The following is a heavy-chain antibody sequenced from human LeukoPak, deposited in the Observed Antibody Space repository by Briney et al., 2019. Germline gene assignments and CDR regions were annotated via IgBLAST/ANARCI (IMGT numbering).Heavy chain of an antibody. J-gene: IGHJ4*02. CDR3: AKVPVEIVATIRFDY. D-gene: IGHD5-12*01. CDR1: GFTFSSYA. CDR2: ISGSGGST. V-gene: IGHV3-23*01. Sequence: GGSLRLSCAASGFTFSSYAMSWVRQAPGKGLEWVSAISGSGGSTYYADSVKGRFTISRDNSKNTLYLQMNSLRAEDTAVYYCAKVPVEIVATIRFDYWAREPWSPSPQ.